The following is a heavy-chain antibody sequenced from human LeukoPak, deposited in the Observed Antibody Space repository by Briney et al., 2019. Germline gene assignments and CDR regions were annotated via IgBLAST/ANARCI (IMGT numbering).Heavy chain of an antibody. CDR3: ARDHEQVVQLDAFDI. CDR2: ISSSGTYI. Sequence: GGSLRLSCPASGFTFSSYSMNWVRQAPGKGLEWVSSISSSGTYIYYADSVKGRFTISRDDAKNSLYLQMNSLRAEDTAVYYCARDHEQVVQLDAFDIWGQGTMVTVSS. CDR1: GFTFSSYS. V-gene: IGHV3-21*01. D-gene: IGHD1-1*01. J-gene: IGHJ3*02.